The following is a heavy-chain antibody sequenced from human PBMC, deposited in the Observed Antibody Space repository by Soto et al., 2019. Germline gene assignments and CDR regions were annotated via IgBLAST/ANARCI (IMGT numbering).Heavy chain of an antibody. J-gene: IGHJ5*02. CDR2: ISYDGSNK. CDR1: GFTFSSYG. Sequence: QVQLVESGGGVVQPGRSLRLSCAASGFTFSSYGMHWVRQAPGKGLEWGAVISYDGSNKYYADSVKGRFTISRDNSKNTLYLQMNSLRAEDTAVYYCAKGRVWGSYRRNWFDPWGQGTLVTVSS. CDR3: AKGRVWGSYRRNWFDP. V-gene: IGHV3-30*18. D-gene: IGHD3-16*02.